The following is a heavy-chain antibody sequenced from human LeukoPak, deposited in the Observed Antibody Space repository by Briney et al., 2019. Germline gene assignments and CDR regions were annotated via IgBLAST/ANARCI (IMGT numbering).Heavy chain of an antibody. J-gene: IGHJ4*02. CDR1: GFTFSSFE. CDR3: AQDARISMVRGLMFNHPFDC. V-gene: IGHV3-48*03. Sequence: GGSLRLSCAATGFTFSSFEMNWVRQAPGKGLEWVAYISNSSSAIYYADSVKGRFTISRDNAKNSLFLQMNSLRAEDTAVYYCAQDARISMVRGLMFNHPFDCWGQGTLVAVSS. D-gene: IGHD3-10*01. CDR2: ISNSSSAI.